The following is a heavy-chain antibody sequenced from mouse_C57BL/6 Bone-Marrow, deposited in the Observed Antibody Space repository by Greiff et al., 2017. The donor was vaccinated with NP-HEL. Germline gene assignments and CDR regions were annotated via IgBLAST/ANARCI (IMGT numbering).Heavy chain of an antibody. CDR1: GYTFTSYG. V-gene: IGHV1-81*01. CDR2: IYPRSGNT. CDR3: ARSWFDY. Sequence: QVQLKESGAELARPGASVKLSCKASGYTFTSYGISWVKQRTGQGLEWIGEIYPRSGNTYYNEKFKGKATLPADKSSSTAYMELRSLTSEDSAVYYCARSWFDYWGQGTTLTVSS. J-gene: IGHJ2*01.